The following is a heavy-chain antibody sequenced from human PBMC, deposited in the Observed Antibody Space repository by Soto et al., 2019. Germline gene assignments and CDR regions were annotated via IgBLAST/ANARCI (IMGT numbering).Heavy chain of an antibody. CDR1: GLTCSNYA. J-gene: IGHJ4*02. D-gene: IGHD1-1*01. CDR2: ISDSGAGT. Sequence: PGGSLRHSCAASGLTCSNYAMSWVRQATGKGLEWVSGISDSGAGTYYTKSVEGRFTISRDNSKNTLYLEMNSLRDEDTALYYCAKEQLERHFGFDYWGQGALVTVSS. V-gene: IGHV3-23*01. CDR3: AKEQLERHFGFDY.